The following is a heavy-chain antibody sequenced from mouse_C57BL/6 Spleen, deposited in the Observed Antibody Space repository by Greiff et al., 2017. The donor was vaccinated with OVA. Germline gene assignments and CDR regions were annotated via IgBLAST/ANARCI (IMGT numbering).Heavy chain of an antibody. V-gene: IGHV1-82*01. D-gene: IGHD3-2*02. CDR2: IYPGDGDT. J-gene: IGHJ3*01. Sequence: VQLQQSGPELVKPGASVKISCKASGYAFSSSWMNWVKQRPGKGLEWIGRIYPGDGDTNYNGKFKGKATLTADKSSSTAYMQLSSLTSEDSAVYFCARAAQATSGFAYWGQGTLVTVSA. CDR1: GYAFSSSW. CDR3: ARAAQATSGFAY.